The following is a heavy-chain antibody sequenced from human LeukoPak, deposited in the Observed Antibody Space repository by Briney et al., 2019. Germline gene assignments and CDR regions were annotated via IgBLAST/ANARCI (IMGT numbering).Heavy chain of an antibody. CDR3: ARRRASSGSWVFDY. CDR1: GGSISSSSFY. Sequence: SETLSLTCTVSGGSISSSSFYWGWIRQPPGKGLEWIGNIYYSGRTYYSPSLKSRVTISGDTSKNQLSLKLSSVTAADTAVYYCARRRASSGSWVFDYWGQGTLVTVSS. D-gene: IGHD6-19*01. CDR2: IYYSGRT. J-gene: IGHJ4*02. V-gene: IGHV4-39*01.